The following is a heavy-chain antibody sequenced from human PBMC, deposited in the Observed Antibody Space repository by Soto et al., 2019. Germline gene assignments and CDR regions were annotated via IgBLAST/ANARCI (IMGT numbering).Heavy chain of an antibody. Sequence: SETLSLTRAVYGGSFSGYYWSWIRQPPGKGLEWIGEINHSGSTNYNPSLKSRVTISVDTSKNQFSLKLSSVTAADTAVYYCARVPPANWSYYFGYGGQGTLVTVSS. D-gene: IGHD1-20*01. V-gene: IGHV4-34*01. CDR3: ARVPPANWSYYFGY. CDR2: INHSGST. J-gene: IGHJ4*02. CDR1: GGSFSGYY.